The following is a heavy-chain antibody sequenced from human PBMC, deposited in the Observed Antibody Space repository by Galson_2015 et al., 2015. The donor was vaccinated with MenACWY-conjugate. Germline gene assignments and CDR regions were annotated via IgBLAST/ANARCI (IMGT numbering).Heavy chain of an antibody. J-gene: IGHJ4*02. D-gene: IGHD6-19*01. Sequence: SLRLSCAASAFTFSYYDMHWVRHATGQGLEWVSAIGVGGDTYYLDSVKGRFTISRENAKNSLYLQMNSLRAEDTAVYYCAREVRDDYSSGWDLDYWGQGMLVTVSS. CDR2: IGVGGDT. V-gene: IGHV3-13*01. CDR1: AFTFSYYD. CDR3: AREVRDDYSSGWDLDY.